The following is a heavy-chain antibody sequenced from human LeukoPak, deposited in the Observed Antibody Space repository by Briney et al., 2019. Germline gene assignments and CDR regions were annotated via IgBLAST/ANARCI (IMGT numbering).Heavy chain of an antibody. CDR2: MNPNSGNT. CDR1: GYTFTSYD. CDR3: ARDPGYSSGWYY. Sequence: ASVKVSCKASGYTFTSYDINWVRQATGQGLEWMGWMNPNSGNTGYAQKFQGRVTMTRNTSISTAYMVLSSLRSEDTAVYYCARDPGYSSGWYYWGQGTLVSVCS. V-gene: IGHV1-8*01. J-gene: IGHJ4*02. D-gene: IGHD6-19*01.